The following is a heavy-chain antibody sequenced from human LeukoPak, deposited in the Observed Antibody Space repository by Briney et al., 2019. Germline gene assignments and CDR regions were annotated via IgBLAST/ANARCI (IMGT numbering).Heavy chain of an antibody. V-gene: IGHV4-59*08. Sequence: PSETLSLTCSVSGGSVSSYYWSWIRQSPGKGLEWIGYIHNSGRTNYNPSLKSRVTRFVDTSKNQVSLRLSSVTAADKAVYYCARHGTISSESYFDYWGQGALVTVSS. J-gene: IGHJ4*02. CDR3: ARHGTISSESYFDY. CDR1: GGSVSSYY. D-gene: IGHD1-14*01. CDR2: IHNSGRT.